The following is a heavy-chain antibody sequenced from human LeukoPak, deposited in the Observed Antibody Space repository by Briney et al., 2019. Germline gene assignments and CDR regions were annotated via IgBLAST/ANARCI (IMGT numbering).Heavy chain of an antibody. CDR1: GFTSSIYA. Sequence: GGSLRLSCAASGFTSSIYAMNWVRQAPGEGLEWVSSIGGSSTSLYYADSLKGRFTISRDSAKNSLYLQLNSLRAEDTAVYYCARDFGGRFSGYYWPCYFDYWGQGTLVTVSS. CDR3: ARDFGGRFSGYYWPCYFDY. D-gene: IGHD3-22*01. CDR2: IGGSSTSL. V-gene: IGHV3-21*01. J-gene: IGHJ4*02.